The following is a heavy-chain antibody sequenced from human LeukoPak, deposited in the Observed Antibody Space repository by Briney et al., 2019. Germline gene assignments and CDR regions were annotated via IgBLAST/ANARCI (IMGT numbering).Heavy chain of an antibody. V-gene: IGHV4-38-2*02. CDR1: GYSISSGYY. J-gene: IGHJ4*02. CDR3: ARLWTTYYYGSGSYYRSHYFDY. CDR2: IYHSGST. D-gene: IGHD3-10*01. Sequence: SETLSLTCTVSGYSISSGYYWGWIRQPPGKGLEWIGSIYHSGSTYYNPSLKSRVTISVDTSKNQFSLKLSSVTAADTAVYYCARLWTTYYYGSGSYYRSHYFDYWGQGTLVTVSS.